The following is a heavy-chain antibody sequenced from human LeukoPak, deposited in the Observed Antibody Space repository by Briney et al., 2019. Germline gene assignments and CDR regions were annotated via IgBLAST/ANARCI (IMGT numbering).Heavy chain of an antibody. J-gene: IGHJ3*02. D-gene: IGHD6-19*01. CDR2: ITSSSSYI. CDR3: ARDQGWYGDAFDI. V-gene: IGHV3-21*01. CDR1: GFTFSSYN. Sequence: GGSLRLSCAASGFTFSSYNMNWVRKAPGKGLEWVSSITSSSSYIYYADSVEGRFTISRDNAKNSLYLQMNSLRAEDTAVYYCARDQGWYGDAFDIWGQGTMVTVSS.